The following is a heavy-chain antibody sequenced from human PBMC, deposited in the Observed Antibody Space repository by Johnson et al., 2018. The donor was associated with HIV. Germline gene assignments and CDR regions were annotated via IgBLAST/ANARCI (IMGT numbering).Heavy chain of an antibody. D-gene: IGHD4-23*01. J-gene: IGHJ3*02. CDR1: GFTVSSNY. CDR2: IYSGGST. CDR3: ARDLSGGNSNAGDGFDI. V-gene: IGHV3-53*01. Sequence: VQLVESGGGLIQPGGSLRLSCAASGFTVSSNYMSWVRQAPGKGLEWVSVIYSGGSTYYADSVKGRFTISRDNSKNTLYLQMNSLRAEDTALYYCARDLSGGNSNAGDGFDIWGQGTMVT.